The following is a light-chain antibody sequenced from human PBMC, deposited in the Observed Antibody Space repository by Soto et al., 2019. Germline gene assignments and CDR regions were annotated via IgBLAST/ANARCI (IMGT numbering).Light chain of an antibody. CDR2: KSS. Sequence: DIQMTQSPSTLSASVGDRVTITCRASQSLRNWLAWYQQKPGKAPKLLIYKSSCLESGVPSRFSGSGSGAEFTLTINGLQPDDFATYYCQQYDTHSWTFGQGTKVEIK. CDR3: QQYDTHSWT. V-gene: IGKV1-5*03. CDR1: QSLRNW. J-gene: IGKJ1*01.